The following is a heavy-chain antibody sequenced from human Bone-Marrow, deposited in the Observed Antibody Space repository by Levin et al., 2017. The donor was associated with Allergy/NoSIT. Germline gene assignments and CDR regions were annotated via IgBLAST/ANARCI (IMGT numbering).Heavy chain of an antibody. J-gene: IGHJ4*02. D-gene: IGHD3-9*01. CDR2: ISTTSSTI. V-gene: IGHV3-48*02. CDR3: ARDHITIFSLYFDY. CDR1: GFDFSSYA. Sequence: GGSLRLSCAASGFDFSSYAMNWVRQAPGKGLEWVSYISTTSSTIYYADSVKGRFTISRDNAKNSLYLQMNSLRDEDTAVYYCARDHITIFSLYFDYWGPGTLVTVSS.